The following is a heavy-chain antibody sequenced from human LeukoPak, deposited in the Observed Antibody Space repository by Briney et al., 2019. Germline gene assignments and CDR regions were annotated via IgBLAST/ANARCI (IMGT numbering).Heavy chain of an antibody. CDR3: ARDLRDVPAAMVLSYYYYMDV. Sequence: GASVKVSCKASGYTFTGYYMHWVRQAPGQGLEWMGWINPNSGGTNYAQKFQGRVTMTRDTSISTAYMELNRLRSDDTAVYYCARDLRDVPAAMVLSYYYYMDVWGKGTTVTVSS. CDR2: INPNSGGT. J-gene: IGHJ6*03. V-gene: IGHV1-2*02. CDR1: GYTFTGYY. D-gene: IGHD2-2*01.